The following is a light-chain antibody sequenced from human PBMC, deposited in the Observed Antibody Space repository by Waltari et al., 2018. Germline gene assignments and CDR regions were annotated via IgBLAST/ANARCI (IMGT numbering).Light chain of an antibody. J-gene: IGLJ1*01. CDR2: DVS. V-gene: IGLV2-11*01. Sequence: QSALTQPRSVSGSPGQSVTISCTGTSSDVGGYNYVSWYQQHPGKAPKVMIYDVSQRTSGVPDRFSGSKSDNTASLTISGLQVEDEADYYCCSYAGSYIYVSGSGTKVTVL. CDR1: SSDVGGYNY. CDR3: CSYAGSYIYV.